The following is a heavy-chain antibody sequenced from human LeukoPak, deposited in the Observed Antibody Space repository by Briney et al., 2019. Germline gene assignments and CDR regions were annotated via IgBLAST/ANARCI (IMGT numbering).Heavy chain of an antibody. CDR3: ARGKAAKAARPLFDY. CDR1: GGSISSDGYY. D-gene: IGHD6-6*01. V-gene: IGHV4-34*01. Sequence: PSQTLSLTCTVSGGSISSDGYYWSWIRQPQGKGLEWIGEINHSGSTNYNPSLKSRVTISVDTSKNQFSLKLSSVTAADTAVYYCARGKAAKAARPLFDYWGQGTLVTVSS. CDR2: INHSGST. J-gene: IGHJ4*02.